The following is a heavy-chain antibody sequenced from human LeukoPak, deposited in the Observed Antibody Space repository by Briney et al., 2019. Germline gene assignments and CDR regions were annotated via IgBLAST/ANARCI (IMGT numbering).Heavy chain of an antibody. CDR1: GGSINNYY. J-gene: IGHJ4*02. Sequence: SETLSLTCTVSGGSINNYYWTWIQQPAETGLEWIGRVYSSGNTNYNPSLKSRVTMSVDTSENQFSPMLSAVTAADTGVYYCARQTWGSDFDYWGQGTLVTVSS. V-gene: IGHV4-4*07. CDR3: ARQTWGSDFDY. CDR2: VYSSGNT. D-gene: IGHD7-27*01.